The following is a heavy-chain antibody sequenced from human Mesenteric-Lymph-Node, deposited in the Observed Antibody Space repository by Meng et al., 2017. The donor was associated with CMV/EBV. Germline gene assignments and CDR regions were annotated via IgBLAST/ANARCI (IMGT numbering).Heavy chain of an antibody. CDR3: ARTLTAYDILTGYYTPNWFDP. CDR2: IYSGGST. CDR1: GFTVSSNY. Sequence: GGSLRLSCAASGFTVSSNYMSWVRQAPGKGLEWVSVIYSGGSTYYADSVKGRFTISRDNSKNTLYLQMNSLRAEDTAVYYCARTLTAYDILTGYYTPNWFDPWGQGTLVTVSS. D-gene: IGHD3-9*01. V-gene: IGHV3-53*01. J-gene: IGHJ5*02.